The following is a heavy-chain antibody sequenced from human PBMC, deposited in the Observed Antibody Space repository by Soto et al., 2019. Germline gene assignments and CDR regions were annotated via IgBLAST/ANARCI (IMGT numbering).Heavy chain of an antibody. D-gene: IGHD5-12*01. CDR2: ILGRDDTT. CDR1: GFSFNTFD. V-gene: IGHV3-23*01. CDR3: TKGAWLDY. J-gene: IGHJ4*02. Sequence: LRLSCAASGFSFNTFDMSWVRQAPGKGLEWVSVILGRDDTTYYADSVKGRFTISRDTFKNTLHLQMNSLRVEDTALYFCTKGAWLDYWGQGTLVTVSS.